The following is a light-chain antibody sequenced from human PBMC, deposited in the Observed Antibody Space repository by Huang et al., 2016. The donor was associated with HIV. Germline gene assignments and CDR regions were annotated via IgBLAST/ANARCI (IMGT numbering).Light chain of an antibody. CDR1: QIVSSN. Sequence: EIVMTHSPATLSVSPGERATLSCRASQIVSSNLAWYQQKPGQAPRLLIYGASTRATGIPARFGGSGSGTEFTLTISSLQSEDFAVYYCQQYNNWPLTFGQGTKVEIK. J-gene: IGKJ1*01. V-gene: IGKV3-15*01. CDR2: GAS. CDR3: QQYNNWPLT.